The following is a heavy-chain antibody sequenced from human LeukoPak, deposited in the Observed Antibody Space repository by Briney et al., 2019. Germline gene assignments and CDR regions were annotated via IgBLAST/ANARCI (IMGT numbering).Heavy chain of an antibody. CDR2: INHSGST. CDR3: ARGPTRTWIQLWSAYNWFDP. Sequence: SETLSLTCAVYGGSFSGYYWSWIRQPPGKGLEWIGEINHSGSTNYNPSLTSRVTISVDTSKNQFSLKLSSVTAADTAVYYCARGPTRTWIQLWSAYNWFDPWGQGTLVTVSS. J-gene: IGHJ5*02. V-gene: IGHV4-34*01. CDR1: GGSFSGYY. D-gene: IGHD5-18*01.